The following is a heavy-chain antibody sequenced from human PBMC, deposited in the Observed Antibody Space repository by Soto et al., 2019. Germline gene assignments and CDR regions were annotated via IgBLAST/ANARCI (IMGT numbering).Heavy chain of an antibody. Sequence: EVQLVESGGGLVKPGGSLRISCAASGFTFSTYNMNWVRQTPGKGLEWVSYISSSSSYIYYADSVKGRFTISRDNAKNSLSLQMNSLRAEDTAVYYCARDPSIGGTSDWFDPWGQGTLVTVSS. D-gene: IGHD3-16*01. CDR1: GFTFSTYN. CDR2: ISSSSSYI. J-gene: IGHJ5*02. V-gene: IGHV3-21*01. CDR3: ARDPSIGGTSDWFDP.